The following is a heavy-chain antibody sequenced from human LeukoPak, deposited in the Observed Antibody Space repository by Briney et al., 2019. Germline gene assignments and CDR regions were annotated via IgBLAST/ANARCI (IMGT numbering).Heavy chain of an antibody. Sequence: GGSLRLSCAASGSTFSTYEINWVRQAPGKGLEWISYISGSADTAYYADSVKGRFTMSRDNARNSLYLQMNSLGAEDTAVYYCTRVGQSYSTSGQALDHWGQGTLVTVSS. CDR3: TRVGQSYSTSGQALDH. CDR1: GSTFSTYE. J-gene: IGHJ4*02. V-gene: IGHV3-48*03. D-gene: IGHD2-8*01. CDR2: ISGSADTA.